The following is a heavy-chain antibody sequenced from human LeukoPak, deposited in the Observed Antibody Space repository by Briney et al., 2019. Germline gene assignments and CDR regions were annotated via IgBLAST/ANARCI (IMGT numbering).Heavy chain of an antibody. V-gene: IGHV3-53*01. CDR2: IYSGGST. D-gene: IGHD6-19*01. Sequence: GGSLRLSCAASGFTVSSNYMSWVRQAPGKGLEWVSVIYSGGSTYYADSVKGRFTISRDNSKNTLYLQMNSLRAEDTAVYYCARDGRFSRGSSNWFDPWGQGTLVTVSS. CDR1: GFTVSSNY. J-gene: IGHJ5*02. CDR3: ARDGRFSRGSSNWFDP.